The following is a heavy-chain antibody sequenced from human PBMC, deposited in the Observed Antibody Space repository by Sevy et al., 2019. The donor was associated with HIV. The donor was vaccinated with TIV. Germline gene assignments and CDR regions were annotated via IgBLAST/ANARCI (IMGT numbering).Heavy chain of an antibody. Sequence: SETLSLTCTVSGGSISSSSYYWGWIRQPPGKGLEWIGSIYYSGSTYYNPSLKSRVTISVDTSKNQFSLKLSSVTAAEPAVYYCARLDRDSSSWYKRYFGMDVWGQGTTVTVSS. J-gene: IGHJ6*02. D-gene: IGHD6-13*01. CDR1: GGSISSSSYY. CDR3: ARLDRDSSSWYKRYFGMDV. CDR2: IYYSGST. V-gene: IGHV4-39*01.